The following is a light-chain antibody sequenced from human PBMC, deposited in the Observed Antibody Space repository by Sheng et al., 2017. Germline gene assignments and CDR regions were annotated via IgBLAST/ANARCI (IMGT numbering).Light chain of an antibody. V-gene: IGKV1-5*03. CDR1: DDIRRW. J-gene: IGKJ4*01. CDR2: KTQ. CDR3: QQWDSYSKTLT. Sequence: DVQMTQSPSTLSASVGDRVTITCRASDDIRRWLAWYQQKPGKAPKILISKTQDLQTGVTSRFSGRGNGTHFTLTISNLEPDDFATYYCQQWDSYSKTLTFGGGTTV.